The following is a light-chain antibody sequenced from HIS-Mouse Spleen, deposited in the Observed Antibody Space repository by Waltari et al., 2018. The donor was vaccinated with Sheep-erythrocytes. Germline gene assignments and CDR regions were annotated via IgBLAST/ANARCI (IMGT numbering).Light chain of an antibody. CDR2: DVS. CDR1: SSDVGGYNY. CDR3: CSYAGSYTFVV. Sequence: QSALTQPRSVSVSPGQSVTISCTGTSSDVGGYNYVSWYQQHPGKAPKLIIYDVSKRPAGVPDRFSGSKSGNTASLTISGLQAEDEADYYCCSYAGSYTFVVFGGGTKLTVL. V-gene: IGLV2-11*01. J-gene: IGLJ2*01.